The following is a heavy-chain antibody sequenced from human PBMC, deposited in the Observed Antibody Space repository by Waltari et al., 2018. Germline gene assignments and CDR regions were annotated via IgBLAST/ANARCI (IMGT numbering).Heavy chain of an antibody. J-gene: IGHJ4*02. CDR2: IYYSGST. V-gene: IGHV4-61*01. Sequence: QVQLQESGPGLVKPSETLSLTCTVSGGSVSSGSYYWSWIRQPPGKGLEWIGYIYYSGSTNYNPSLKSRVTISVDTSKNQFSLKLSSVTAADTAVYYCARNVAGDYYFDYWGQGTLVTVSS. CDR1: GGSVSSGSYY. D-gene: IGHD7-27*01. CDR3: ARNVAGDYYFDY.